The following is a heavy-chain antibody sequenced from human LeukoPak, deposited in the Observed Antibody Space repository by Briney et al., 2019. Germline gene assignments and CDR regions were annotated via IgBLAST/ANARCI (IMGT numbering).Heavy chain of an antibody. J-gene: IGHJ4*02. CDR1: GGSFSGYY. Sequence: SETLSLTYAVYGGSFSGYYWSWIRQPPGKGLEWIGEINHSGSTNYNPSLKSRVTISVDTSKNQFSLKLSSVTAADTAVYYCARGRRDYYYGSGNFDYWGQGTLVTVSS. D-gene: IGHD3-10*01. CDR3: ARGRRDYYYGSGNFDY. CDR2: INHSGST. V-gene: IGHV4-34*01.